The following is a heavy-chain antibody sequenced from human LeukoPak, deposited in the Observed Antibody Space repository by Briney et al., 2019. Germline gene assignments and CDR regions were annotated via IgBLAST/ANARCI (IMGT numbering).Heavy chain of an antibody. V-gene: IGHV4-59*01. J-gene: IGHJ4*02. D-gene: IGHD6-13*01. CDR1: GGSISGYY. Sequence: PSETLSLTCTLSGGSISGYYWTWIRQPQGQGLEWIGYIYYSGNTNYNPSLKSRVTISVDTSKNQFSLQLTFVTAADTAIYYCARLRSNSFADYWGQGTLVTVSS. CDR3: ARLRSNSFADY. CDR2: IYYSGNT.